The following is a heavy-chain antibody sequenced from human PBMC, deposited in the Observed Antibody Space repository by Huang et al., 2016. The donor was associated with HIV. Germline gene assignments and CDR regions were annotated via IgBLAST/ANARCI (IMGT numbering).Heavy chain of an antibody. D-gene: IGHD2-15*01. J-gene: IGHJ6*02. Sequence: QVQLVQSGAEVKKPGASVKVSCKASGYTFTGYYMHWVRQAPGQGLEGMGWINPNSGGTNYAQKFQGRVTMTRDTSISTAYMELSRLRSDDTAVYYCAREVVSATGYYYYGMDVWGQGTTVTVSS. CDR2: INPNSGGT. CDR3: AREVVSATGYYYYGMDV. V-gene: IGHV1-2*02. CDR1: GYTFTGYY.